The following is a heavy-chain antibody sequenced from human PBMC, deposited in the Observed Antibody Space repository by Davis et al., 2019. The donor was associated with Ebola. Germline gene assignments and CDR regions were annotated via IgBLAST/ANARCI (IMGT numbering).Heavy chain of an antibody. CDR2: IDWDDGK. Sequence: SGPTLVKPTQTLTLTCTFSGFSRTTSGMCVNWIRQSPGKALEWLALIDWDDGKYYSTSLQTRLTISKDASKSQVVLTMTNMDPEDTATYYCEREVVRFLERPRDYDGMDVWGKGTTVTVSS. D-gene: IGHD3-3*01. CDR1: GFSRTTSGMC. V-gene: IGHV2-70*01. J-gene: IGHJ6*04. CDR3: EREVVRFLERPRDYDGMDV.